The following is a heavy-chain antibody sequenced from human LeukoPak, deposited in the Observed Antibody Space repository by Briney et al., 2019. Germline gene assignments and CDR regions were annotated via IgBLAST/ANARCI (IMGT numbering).Heavy chain of an antibody. CDR2: IIPIFGTA. CDR1: GGTFSSYA. Sequence: SVKVSCKASGGTFSSYAISWVRQAPGQGLEWMGGIIPIFGTANYAQKFQGRVTITADESTSTAYMELSSLRSEDTAAYYCATDSRNIVVVPAAMTPYYYYGMDVWGKGTTVTVSS. J-gene: IGHJ6*04. V-gene: IGHV1-69*01. D-gene: IGHD2-2*01. CDR3: ATDSRNIVVVPAAMTPYYYYGMDV.